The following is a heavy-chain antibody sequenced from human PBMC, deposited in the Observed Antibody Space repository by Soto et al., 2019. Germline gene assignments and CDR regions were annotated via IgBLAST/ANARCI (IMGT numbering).Heavy chain of an antibody. CDR1: GGTFSSYS. J-gene: IGHJ4*02. Sequence: SVNVSCKPSGGTFSSYSMSWGRRAPGQGLEWMGGIIPIFGTANYAQKFQGRVTITADESTSTAYMELSSLRSEDTAVYYCARAADVEMATTTLDYWGQGTLVTVSS. CDR2: IIPIFGTA. V-gene: IGHV1-69*13. D-gene: IGHD5-12*01. CDR3: ARAADVEMATTTLDY.